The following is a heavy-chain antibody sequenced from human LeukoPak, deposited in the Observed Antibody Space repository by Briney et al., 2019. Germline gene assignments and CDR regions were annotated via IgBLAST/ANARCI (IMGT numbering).Heavy chain of an antibody. V-gene: IGHV3-9*03. J-gene: IGHJ4*02. CDR3: AKGRVGGWYGRFFDY. D-gene: IGHD6-19*01. Sequence: GRSLRLSCAASGFTFDDYAMHWVRQAPGKGLEWVSGFSWNSGSIGYADSVKGRFTISRDNAKNSLYLQMNSLRAEDMALYYCAKGRVGGWYGRFFDYWGQGTLVTVSS. CDR2: FSWNSGSI. CDR1: GFTFDDYA.